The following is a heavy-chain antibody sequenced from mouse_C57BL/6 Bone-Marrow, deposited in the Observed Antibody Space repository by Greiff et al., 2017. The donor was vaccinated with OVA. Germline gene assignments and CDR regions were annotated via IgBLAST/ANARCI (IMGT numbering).Heavy chain of an antibody. V-gene: IGHV1-64*01. CDR1: GYTFTSYW. CDR3: AREARWDDYVDY. CDR2: IHPNSGST. Sequence: QVQLQQPGAELVKPGASVKLSCKASGYTFTSYWMHWVKQRPGQGLEWIGMIHPNSGSTNYNEKFKSQATLTVDKSSSTAYMQLSSLTSEDSAVNYCAREARWDDYVDYWGQGTTLTVSA. D-gene: IGHD3-2*02. J-gene: IGHJ2*01.